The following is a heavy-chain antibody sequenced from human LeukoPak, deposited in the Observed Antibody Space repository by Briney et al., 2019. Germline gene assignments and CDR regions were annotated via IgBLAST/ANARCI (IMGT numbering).Heavy chain of an antibody. Sequence: GGSLRLSCAASGFTFSSYSMNWVRQAPGKGLEWVSIIFRGGTIYYADSVKGRFTISRDNSKNTLYLQMNSLRAEDTAVYYCARGFDSRSWYMGYWGQGTLVTVSS. D-gene: IGHD6-13*01. V-gene: IGHV3-53*01. CDR2: IFRGGTI. CDR1: GFTFSSYS. J-gene: IGHJ4*02. CDR3: ARGFDSRSWYMGY.